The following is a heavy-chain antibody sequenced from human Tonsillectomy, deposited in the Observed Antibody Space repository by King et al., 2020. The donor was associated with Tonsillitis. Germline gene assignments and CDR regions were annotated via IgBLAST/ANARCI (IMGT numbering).Heavy chain of an antibody. CDR1: GFTVSNNY. D-gene: IGHD2-15*01. Sequence: VQLVESGGGLIQPGRSLRLSCAASGFTVSNNYMSWVRQAPGKGLEWVSLIYSGGSTNYADSVKGRFTISRDNSKNTLYLQMNFLRAEDTAVYYCARVVQAANFDLWGQGSLVTVSS. CDR2: IYSGGST. CDR3: ARVVQAANFDL. V-gene: IGHV3-53*01. J-gene: IGHJ4*02.